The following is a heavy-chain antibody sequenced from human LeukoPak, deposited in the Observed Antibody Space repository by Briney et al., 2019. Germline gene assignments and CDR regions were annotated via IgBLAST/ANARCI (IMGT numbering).Heavy chain of an antibody. CDR2: ISNSDTTI. CDR3: AKDHGGHLFDY. Sequence: GGSLRLSCAASGFTFSDYYMSWIRQAPGKGLEWVSYISNSDTTIYYADFVRGRFTISRDNSKNTLYLQMNSLRAEDTAVYYCAKDHGGHLFDYWGQGTLVTVSS. CDR1: GFTFSDYY. J-gene: IGHJ4*02. V-gene: IGHV3-11*04. D-gene: IGHD4-23*01.